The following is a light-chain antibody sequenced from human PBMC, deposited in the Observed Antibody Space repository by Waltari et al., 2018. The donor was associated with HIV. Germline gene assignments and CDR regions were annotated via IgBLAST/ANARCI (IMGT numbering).Light chain of an antibody. J-gene: IGKJ4*01. CDR1: QTISSY. Sequence: DIQLTQSPPSLSASVGDRVNITCRASQTISSYLSWYHQKPGKAPKLLIYAASSLQSGVPSRFSGSGSGTDFTLTISNLQPEDSATYYCQQSYSTPLTFGGGTKVEIK. V-gene: IGKV1-39*01. CDR3: QQSYSTPLT. CDR2: AAS.